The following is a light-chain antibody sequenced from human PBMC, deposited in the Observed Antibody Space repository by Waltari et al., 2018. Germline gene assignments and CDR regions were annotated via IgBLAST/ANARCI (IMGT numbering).Light chain of an antibody. Sequence: DIQMTQSPSSLSASVGDSVTIACRASQIISSYLNWYQQKPGQAPKLLIYAASSLQSGVPSRFSGSGFGTDFTLTINSLQPEDFAIYYCQQTYSNFRTFGQGTKVDVK. V-gene: IGKV1-39*01. J-gene: IGKJ1*01. CDR1: QIISSY. CDR3: QQTYSNFRT. CDR2: AAS.